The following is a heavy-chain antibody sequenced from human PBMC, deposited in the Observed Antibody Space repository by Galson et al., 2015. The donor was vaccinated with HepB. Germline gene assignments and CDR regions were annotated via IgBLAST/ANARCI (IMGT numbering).Heavy chain of an antibody. J-gene: IGHJ4*02. CDR3: ARGVGRESSGGSCYPDY. D-gene: IGHD2-15*01. CDR2: ISSSGITI. V-gene: IGHV3-48*03. CDR1: GFTFSPYE. Sequence: SLRLSCAASGFTFSPYEMNWVRQAPGKGLEWISYISSSGITIFYADSVEGRFTISRDNAKNSLYLQLNSLRAEDTAVYYCARGVGRESSGGSCYPDYWGQGALVTVSS.